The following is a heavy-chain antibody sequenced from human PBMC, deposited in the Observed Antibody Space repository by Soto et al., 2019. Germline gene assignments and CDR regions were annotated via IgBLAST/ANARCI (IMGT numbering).Heavy chain of an antibody. D-gene: IGHD3-22*01. CDR1: GCRSMTRGMG. CDR2: INWDDDK. V-gene: IGHV2-70*01. J-gene: IGHJ1*01. CDR3: ARVSHYYDSSGYCGPVFAF. Sequence: GCRSMTRGMGVGWIRQRPGKALECLALINWDDDKYYSTSLKTRLTISKDTSKNQVVLTMTNLDPVDTATYYCARVSHYYDSSGYCGPVFAFWVQGTLVPV.